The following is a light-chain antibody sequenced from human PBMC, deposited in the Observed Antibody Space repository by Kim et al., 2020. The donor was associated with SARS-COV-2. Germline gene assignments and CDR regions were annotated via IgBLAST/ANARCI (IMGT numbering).Light chain of an antibody. CDR2: DAS. Sequence: LSTGESTTPSRRTQRSVSSLFGWYQQKASQATRLLIDDASFRAAGIPARFSGSGAGTVFTLTISSLEPEDLAVYCCQLRGKWPTFGGGTKVEIK. CDR3: QLRGKWPT. V-gene: IGKV3-11*01. J-gene: IGKJ4*01. CDR1: RSVSSL.